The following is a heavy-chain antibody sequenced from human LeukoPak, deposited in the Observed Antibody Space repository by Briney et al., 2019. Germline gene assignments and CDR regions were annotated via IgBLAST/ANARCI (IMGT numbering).Heavy chain of an antibody. D-gene: IGHD3-10*01. CDR2: VIPILGIA. V-gene: IGHV1-69*04. CDR3: ARVPYYYGSGPQVPAEYFQH. CDR1: GGTFSSYA. Sequence: ASVKVSCKASGGTFSSYAISWVRQAPGQGLEWMGRVIPILGIANYAQKFQGRVTITADKSTSTAYMELSSLRSEDTAVYYCARVPYYYGSGPQVPAEYFQHWGQGTLVTVSS. J-gene: IGHJ1*01.